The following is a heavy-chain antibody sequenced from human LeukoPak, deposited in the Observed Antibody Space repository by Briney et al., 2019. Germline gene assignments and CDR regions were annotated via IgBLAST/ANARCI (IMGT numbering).Heavy chain of an antibody. CDR3: VVVVEPPDSDGFDV. V-gene: IGHV3-74*01. CDR1: EFTFSSSA. CDR2: INADGSTA. Sequence: GGSLRLSCAASEFTFSSSAMSWVRQAPGKGLEWVSLINADGSTATYADSVKGRFTISRDNARNTLSLQMNSLTIEDTAVYYCVVVVEPPDSDGFDVWGQGTMITVSS. J-gene: IGHJ3*01. D-gene: IGHD1-14*01.